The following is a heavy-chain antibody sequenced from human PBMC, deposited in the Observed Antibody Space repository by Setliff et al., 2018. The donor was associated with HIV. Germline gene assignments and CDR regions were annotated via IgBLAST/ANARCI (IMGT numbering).Heavy chain of an antibody. J-gene: IGHJ5*02. CDR1: GDSISSYY. D-gene: IGHD3-22*01. V-gene: IGHV4-59*01. Sequence: SETLSLTCTVSGDSISSYYWSWIRQPPEKGLEWIGYIYYSGDTNYAQKFQGRVTMTRDTSITTAYMDLSRLTSDDTAVYYCAREDHYDRFLDHWGQGTLVTVSS. CDR3: AREDHYDRFLDH. CDR2: IYYSGDT.